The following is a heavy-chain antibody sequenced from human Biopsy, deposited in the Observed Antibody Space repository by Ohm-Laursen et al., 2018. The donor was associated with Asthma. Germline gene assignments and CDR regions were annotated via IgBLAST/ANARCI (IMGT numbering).Heavy chain of an antibody. CDR2: MYRSGSP. CDR3: VRHQYSSSWSSFDY. V-gene: IGHV4-39*01. Sequence: SETLSLTCTVSGAYISSSSYYWGWIRQPPGKGMEWIGSMYRSGSPYYHPSLKSRATISVDTSKNQLSLKMSSVTAADTAVYFCVRHQYSSSWSSFDYWGQGALVAVSS. CDR1: GAYISSSSYY. D-gene: IGHD3-22*01. J-gene: IGHJ4*02.